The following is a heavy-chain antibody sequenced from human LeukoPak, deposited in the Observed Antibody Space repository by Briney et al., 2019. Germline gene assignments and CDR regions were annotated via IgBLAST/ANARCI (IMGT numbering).Heavy chain of an antibody. CDR1: GDTFNNYG. J-gene: IGHJ4*02. CDR2: IIPILGIT. Sequence: ASVKVSCKASGDTFNNYGISWVRQAPGQGLEWMGRIIPILGITKYAQKFQDRLTITADKSTSTAYMELSSLRSEDTAVYYCARDRDGEADYWGQGTLVTVSS. V-gene: IGHV1-69*04. D-gene: IGHD4-17*01. CDR3: ARDRDGEADY.